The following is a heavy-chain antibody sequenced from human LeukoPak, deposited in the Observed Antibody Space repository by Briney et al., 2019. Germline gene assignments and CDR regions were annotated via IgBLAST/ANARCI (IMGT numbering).Heavy chain of an antibody. V-gene: IGHV3-21*01. J-gene: IGHJ4*02. CDR1: GFAFSGYS. D-gene: IGHD4-23*01. Sequence: GGSLRLSCAASGFAFSGYSMSWVRQAPGKGLEWVSSISSSSSYIYYADSVKGRFTISRDNAKNSLYLHMNSLRAEDTAVYYCASGDTVVTTYFDYWGQGTLVTVSS. CDR2: ISSSSSYI. CDR3: ASGDTVVTTYFDY.